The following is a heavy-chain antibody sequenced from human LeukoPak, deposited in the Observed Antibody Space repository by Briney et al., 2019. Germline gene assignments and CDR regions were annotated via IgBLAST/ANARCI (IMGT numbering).Heavy chain of an antibody. J-gene: IGHJ3*02. CDR1: GYTFTGCY. D-gene: IGHD3-9*01. CDR2: INPNSGGT. CDR3: ARSTTGPDAFDI. V-gene: IGHV1-2*02. Sequence: ASVKVSCKASGYTFTGCYMHWVRRAPGQGLEWMGWINPNSGGTNYAQKFQGRVTMTRDTSISTAYMELSRLRSDDTAVYYCARSTTGPDAFDIWGQGTMVTVSS.